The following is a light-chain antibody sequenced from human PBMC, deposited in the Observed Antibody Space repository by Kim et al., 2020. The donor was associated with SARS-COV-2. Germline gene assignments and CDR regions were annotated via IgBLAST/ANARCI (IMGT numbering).Light chain of an antibody. CDR3: QKYNSAPRT. V-gene: IGKV1-27*01. CDR1: QGISEY. Sequence: DIQMTQYPSSLSASVGERITITCRASQGISEYLAWYQQRPGKVPKLLIYGASVLQSGAPSRFSGSGSGTVLTLTISRLQPEDVGTYYCQKYNSAPRTFGQGTKVDIK. J-gene: IGKJ1*01. CDR2: GAS.